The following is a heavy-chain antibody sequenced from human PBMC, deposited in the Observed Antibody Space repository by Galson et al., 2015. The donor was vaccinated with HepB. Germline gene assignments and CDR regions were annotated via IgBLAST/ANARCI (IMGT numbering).Heavy chain of an antibody. V-gene: IGHV3-23*01. CDR2: ISGSGGST. Sequence: SLRLSCAASGFTFSSYAMSWVRQAPGKGLEWVSAISGSGGSTYYADSVKGRFTISRDNSKNTLYLQMNSLRAEDTAVYYCAKDPTGMWLLSNGYFDYWGQGTLVTVSS. D-gene: IGHD3-22*01. CDR1: GFTFSSYA. CDR3: AKDPTGMWLLSNGYFDY. J-gene: IGHJ4*02.